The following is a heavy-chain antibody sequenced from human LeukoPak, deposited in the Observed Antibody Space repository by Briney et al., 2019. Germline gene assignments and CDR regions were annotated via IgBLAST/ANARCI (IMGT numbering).Heavy chain of an antibody. D-gene: IGHD3-22*01. CDR2: FDPEDGET. CDR1: GYTLTELS. CDR3: TRHPWRDYERVHDAFDI. Sequence: ASVKVSCKVSGYTLTELSMHWVRQTPGKGLEWMGGFDPEDGETIYAQKFQGRVTMTEDTSTDTAYMELSSLRSEDTAVYYCTRHPWRDYERVHDAFDIWGQGTMVTVSS. V-gene: IGHV1-24*01. J-gene: IGHJ3*02.